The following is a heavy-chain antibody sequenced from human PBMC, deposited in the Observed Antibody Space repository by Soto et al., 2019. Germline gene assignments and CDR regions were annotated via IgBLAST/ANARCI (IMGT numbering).Heavy chain of an antibody. Sequence: QITLKESGPTLVKPTQTLTLTCTFSGLSLRTTGVGVGWVRQPPGKALEWLALLYWDDDKRYSPSLKSSLTTTKDSSERHVVLTMTNTDTVDTATYYCVQSRCGGDCLQIYSCNSYYGLDVWGQGTTVTVSS. CDR1: GLSLRTTGVG. CDR2: LYWDDDK. J-gene: IGHJ6*02. V-gene: IGHV2-5*02. D-gene: IGHD2-21*02. CDR3: VQSRCGGDCLQIYSCNSYYGLDV.